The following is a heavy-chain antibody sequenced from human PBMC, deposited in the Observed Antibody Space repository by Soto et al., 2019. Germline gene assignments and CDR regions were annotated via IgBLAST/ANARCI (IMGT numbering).Heavy chain of an antibody. CDR1: GFTFTSSA. V-gene: IGHV1-58*01. CDR2: IVVGSGNT. Sequence: SVKVSCKASGFTFTSSAVQWVRQARGQRLEWIGWIVVGSGNTNYAQKFQERVTNTRDMSTSTAYMELSSLRSEDTAVYYCAAGPYYSYYYGMDVWGQGTTVTVSS. CDR3: AAGPYYSYYYGMDV. J-gene: IGHJ6*02.